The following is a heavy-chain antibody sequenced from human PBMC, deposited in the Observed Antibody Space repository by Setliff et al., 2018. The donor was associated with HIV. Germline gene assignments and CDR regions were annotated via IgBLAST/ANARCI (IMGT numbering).Heavy chain of an antibody. Sequence: SETLSLTCAVYGGSFSGYYWSWIRQPPGKGLEWIGEIDHSGNTNYNPSLKSRVTISIDTSKNQFSLNLSSVTAADTAVYYCARGPTERYYESRGYYYFDNWGQGTQVTVSS. J-gene: IGHJ4*02. CDR1: GGSFSGYY. V-gene: IGHV4-34*01. D-gene: IGHD3-22*01. CDR2: IDHSGNT. CDR3: ARGPTERYYESRGYYYFDN.